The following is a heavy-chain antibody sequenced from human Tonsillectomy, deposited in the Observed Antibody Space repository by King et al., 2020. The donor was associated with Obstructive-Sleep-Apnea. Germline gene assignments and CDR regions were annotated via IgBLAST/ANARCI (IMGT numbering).Heavy chain of an antibody. J-gene: IGHJ1*01. CDR2: INNNGGNT. CDR3: AKDAWGEYFQH. V-gene: IGHV3-23*04. CDR1: GFTFSNYA. D-gene: IGHD7-27*01. Sequence: VQLVESGGGLVQPGGSLRLSCAASGFTFSNYAMSWVRQAPGKGPEWVSAINNNGGNTYYADSVKGRFTISRDNSKNTLYLQMNSLRAEDTALYYCAKDAWGEYFQHWGQGTLVTVSS.